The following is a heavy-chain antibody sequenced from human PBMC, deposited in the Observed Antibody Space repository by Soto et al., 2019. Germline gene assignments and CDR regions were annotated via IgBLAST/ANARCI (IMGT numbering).Heavy chain of an antibody. J-gene: IGHJ3*02. V-gene: IGHV4-61*01. CDR2: IYYSGST. D-gene: IGHD2-15*01. CDR1: GGSVSSGSYY. CDR3: ARVEGGPPDAFDI. Sequence: SETLSLTCTVSGGSVSSGSYYWSWIRQPPGKGLEWIGYIYYSGSTNYNASLKSRVTISVDTSKNQFSLKLSSVTAADTAVYYCARVEGGPPDAFDIWGQGTMVTVSS.